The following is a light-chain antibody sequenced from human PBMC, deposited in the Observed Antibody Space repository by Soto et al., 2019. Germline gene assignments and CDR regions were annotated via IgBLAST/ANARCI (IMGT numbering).Light chain of an antibody. CDR2: WAS. CDR1: QSVLYSSNNKNY. V-gene: IGKV4-1*01. J-gene: IGKJ1*01. Sequence: DIVMTQSPDSLAVSLGERATINCKSSQSVLYSSNNKNYLAWYQQKPGQPPKLLIYWASTRESGVPDRFSGSGSGTDYTLTISSLQAEDGAVYYCQQYYSPWTFGQGTKVDIK. CDR3: QQYYSPWT.